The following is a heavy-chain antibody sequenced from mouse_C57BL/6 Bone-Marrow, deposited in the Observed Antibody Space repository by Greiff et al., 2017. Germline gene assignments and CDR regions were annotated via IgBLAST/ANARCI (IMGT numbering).Heavy chain of an antibody. CDR2: IYPRSGNT. V-gene: IGHV1-81*01. CDR1: GYTFTSYG. CDR3: ARGGYCGSSFDY. D-gene: IGHD1-1*01. J-gene: IGHJ2*01. Sequence: VQLQQSGAELARPGASVKLSCKASGYTFTSYGISWVKQGTGQGLEWIGEIYPRSGNTYYNEKFKGKATLTADKSSSTAYMELRSLTSEDSAVYFCARGGYCGSSFDYWGQGTTLTVSS.